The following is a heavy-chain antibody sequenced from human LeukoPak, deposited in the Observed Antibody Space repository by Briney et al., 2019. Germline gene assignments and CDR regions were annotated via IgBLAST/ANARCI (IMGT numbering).Heavy chain of an antibody. D-gene: IGHD1-26*01. CDR1: GGSISSYY. Sequence: SETLSLTCTVSGGSISSYYWTWIRQPPGKGLEWIGYINYSGTTNYNPSLKSRVTISVDTSKNQFSLNLSSVTAADTAVYYCVGEVGSTRFDYWGQGTLVTVSS. CDR2: INYSGTT. V-gene: IGHV4-59*01. J-gene: IGHJ4*02. CDR3: VGEVGSTRFDY.